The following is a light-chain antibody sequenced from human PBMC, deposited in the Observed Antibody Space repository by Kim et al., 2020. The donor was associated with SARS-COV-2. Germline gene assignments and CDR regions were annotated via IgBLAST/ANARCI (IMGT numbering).Light chain of an antibody. CDR2: RDS. CDR1: NIGSKN. J-gene: IGLJ2*01. V-gene: IGLV3-9*01. CDR3: QVWDSTTAV. Sequence: SYELTQPLSVTVALGQTARITCGGNNIGSKNVHWYQQRPGQAPVVVIYRDSNRPSGIPERYSGSNSGNTATLTISRAQAGDEADYYCQVWDSTTAVFGGGTQLTVL.